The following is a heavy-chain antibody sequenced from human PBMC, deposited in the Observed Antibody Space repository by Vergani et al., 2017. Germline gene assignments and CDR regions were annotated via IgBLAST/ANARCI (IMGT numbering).Heavy chain of an antibody. CDR3: AKDLYSGYDPRYYYYGMDV. Sequence: EVQLVESGGVVVQPGGSLRLSCAASGFTFDDYTMHWVRQAPGKGLEWVSLISWDGGSTYYADSVKGRFTISRDNSKNSLYLQMNSLRAEDTALYYCAKDLYSGYDPRYYYYGMDVWGQGTTVTVSS. CDR1: GFTFDDYT. CDR2: ISWDGGST. D-gene: IGHD5-12*01. J-gene: IGHJ6*02. V-gene: IGHV3-43D*03.